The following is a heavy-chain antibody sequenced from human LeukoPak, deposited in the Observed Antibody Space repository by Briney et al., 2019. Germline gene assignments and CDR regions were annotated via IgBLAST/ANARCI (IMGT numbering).Heavy chain of an antibody. CDR1: GGSFSGYY. J-gene: IGHJ4*02. Sequence: PSETLSLTCAVYGGSFSGYYWSWIRQPAGKGLEWIGRIYTSGSTNYNPSLKSRVTMSVDTSKNQFSLKLSSVTAADTAVYYCARDRGYSGYDLADYYFDYWGQGTLVTVSS. CDR3: ARDRGYSGYDLADYYFDY. D-gene: IGHD5-12*01. V-gene: IGHV4-4*07. CDR2: IYTSGST.